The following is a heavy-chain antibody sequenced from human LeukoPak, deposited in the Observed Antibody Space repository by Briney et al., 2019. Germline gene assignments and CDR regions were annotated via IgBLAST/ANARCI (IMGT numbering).Heavy chain of an antibody. CDR3: ARDQDSSGWYGYYFDY. D-gene: IGHD6-19*01. J-gene: IGHJ4*02. CDR2: ISYDGSNK. Sequence: PGRSLRLSCAASGFTFSSYAMRWVRQAPGKGLEWVAVISYDGSNKYYADSVKGRFTISRDNSKNTLYLQMNSLRAEDTAVYYCARDQDSSGWYGYYFDYWGQGTLVTVSS. CDR1: GFTFSSYA. V-gene: IGHV3-30-3*01.